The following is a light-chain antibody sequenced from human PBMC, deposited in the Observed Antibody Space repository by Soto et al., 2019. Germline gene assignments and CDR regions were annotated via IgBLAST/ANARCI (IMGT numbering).Light chain of an antibody. J-gene: IGKJ1*01. V-gene: IGKV3-15*01. CDR2: GAY. Sequence: EIVLTQSPGTLSLSPGERATLSCRASQSLTSDYLAWYQQKPGQAPRLLIYGAYTRATGIQARFSGSGSGTEFTLTISSLQSEDFAVYYCKQYNNWPWTFGQGTKVDIK. CDR1: QSLTSD. CDR3: KQYNNWPWT.